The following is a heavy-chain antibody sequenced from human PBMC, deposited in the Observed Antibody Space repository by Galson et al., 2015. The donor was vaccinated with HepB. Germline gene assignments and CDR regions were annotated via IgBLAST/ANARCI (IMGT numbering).Heavy chain of an antibody. CDR1: GFTFSSYG. J-gene: IGHJ4*02. CDR3: AKADLWFGELY. Sequence: SLRLSCAASGFTFSSYGMHWVRQAPGKGLEWVAVISYDGSNKYYADSVKGRFTISRDNSKNTLYLQMNSLRAEDTAVYYYAKADLWFGELYWGQGTLVTVSS. V-gene: IGHV3-30*18. CDR2: ISYDGSNK. D-gene: IGHD3-10*01.